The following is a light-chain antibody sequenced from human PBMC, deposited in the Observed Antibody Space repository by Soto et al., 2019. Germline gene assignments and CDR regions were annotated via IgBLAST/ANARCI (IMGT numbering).Light chain of an antibody. J-gene: IGKJ2*01. V-gene: IGKV1-9*01. Sequence: IQLTQSPSSLSASVGDRVTITCRASQGISSSLAWYQQNPGKAPKLLVYSASTLESGVPSRFSGSGSGTDFTLTINSLQPEDFATYYCQQLNSYPYTFGQGTKLEI. CDR2: SAS. CDR3: QQLNSYPYT. CDR1: QGISSS.